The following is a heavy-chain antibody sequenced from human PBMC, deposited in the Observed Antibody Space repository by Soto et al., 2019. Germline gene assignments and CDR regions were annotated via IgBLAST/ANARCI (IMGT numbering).Heavy chain of an antibody. CDR2: INPNSGGT. Sequence: ASVKVSCKASGYTFTGYYMHWVRQAPGQGLEWMGWINPNSGGTNYAQKFQGWVTMTRDTSISTAYMELSRLRSDDTAVYYCARGLISGSHYSGGWYYFDSWGQGTQVTVSS. CDR3: ARGLISGSHYSGGWYYFDS. V-gene: IGHV1-2*04. CDR1: GYTFTGYY. J-gene: IGHJ4*02. D-gene: IGHD1-26*01.